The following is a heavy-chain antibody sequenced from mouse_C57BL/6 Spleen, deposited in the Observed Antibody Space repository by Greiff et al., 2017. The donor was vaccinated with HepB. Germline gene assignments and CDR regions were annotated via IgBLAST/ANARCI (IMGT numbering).Heavy chain of an antibody. CDR1: GYTFTNYW. J-gene: IGHJ2*01. CDR2: IYPGGGYT. Sequence: QVQLKQSGAELVRPGTSVKMSCKASGYTFTNYWFGWAKQRPGHGLEWIGDIYPGGGYTNYNEKFKGKATLTADKSSSTAYMQFSSLTSEDSAIYDCARYYYGSSYYFDYWGQGTTLTVSS. D-gene: IGHD1-1*01. V-gene: IGHV1-63*01. CDR3: ARYYYGSSYYFDY.